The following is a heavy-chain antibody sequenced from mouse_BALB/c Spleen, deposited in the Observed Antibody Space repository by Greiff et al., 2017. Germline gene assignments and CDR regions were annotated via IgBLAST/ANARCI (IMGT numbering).Heavy chain of an antibody. CDR1: GFTFSDYY. Sequence: EVQLVESGGGLVKPGGSLKLSCAASGFTFSDYYMYWVRQTPEKRLEWVATISDGGSYTYYPDSVKGRFTISRDNAKNNLYLQMSSLKSEDTAMYYCARDKSFDYWGQGTTLTVSS. CDR2: ISDGGSYT. V-gene: IGHV5-4*02. J-gene: IGHJ2*01. CDR3: ARDKSFDY.